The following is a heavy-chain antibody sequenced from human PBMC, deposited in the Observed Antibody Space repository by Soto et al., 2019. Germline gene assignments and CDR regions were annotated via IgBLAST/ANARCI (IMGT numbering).Heavy chain of an antibody. J-gene: IGHJ3*02. V-gene: IGHV1-69*08. CDR1: GGTFSSYT. CDR3: ARDEVKYYYDSSGYVDAVDI. Sequence: QVQLVQSGAEVKKPGSSVKVSCKASGGTFSSYTISWVRQAPGQGLEWMGRIIPILGIANYAQKFQGRVTITADKSTSTAYMELSSLRSEDTAVYYCARDEVKYYYDSSGYVDAVDIWGQGTMVTVSS. D-gene: IGHD3-22*01. CDR2: IIPILGIA.